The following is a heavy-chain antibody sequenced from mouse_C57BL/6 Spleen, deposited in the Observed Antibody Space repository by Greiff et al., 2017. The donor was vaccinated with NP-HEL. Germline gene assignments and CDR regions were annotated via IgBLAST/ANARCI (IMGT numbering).Heavy chain of an antibody. D-gene: IGHD1-1*01. CDR2: INPSTGGT. CDR3: ATPHYYGSAWFAY. CDR1: GYSFTGYY. Sequence: EVQLQQSGPELVKPGASVKISCKASGYSFTGYYMNWVKQSPEKSLEWIGEINPSTGGTTYNQKFKAKATLTVDKSSSTAYMQLKSLTSEDSAVYYCATPHYYGSAWFAYWGQGTLVTVSA. J-gene: IGHJ3*01. V-gene: IGHV1-42*01.